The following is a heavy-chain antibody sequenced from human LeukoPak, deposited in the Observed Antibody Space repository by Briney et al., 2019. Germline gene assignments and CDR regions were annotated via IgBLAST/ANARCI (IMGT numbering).Heavy chain of an antibody. CDR2: INPSGGST. CDR1: GYTFTSYY. Sequence: ASVKVSCKASGYTFTSYYMHWVRQAPGQGLEWMGIINPSGGSTSYAQKFQGRVTMTRDMSTSTVYMELNSLRSEDTAVYYCASSLGYCSGGSCSDAFDIWGQGTMVTVSS. D-gene: IGHD2-15*01. CDR3: ASSLGYCSGGSCSDAFDI. V-gene: IGHV1-46*01. J-gene: IGHJ3*02.